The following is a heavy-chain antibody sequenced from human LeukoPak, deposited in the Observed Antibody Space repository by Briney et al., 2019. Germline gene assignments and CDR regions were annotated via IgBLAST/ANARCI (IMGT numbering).Heavy chain of an antibody. V-gene: IGHV3-21*01. D-gene: IGHD6-19*01. CDR2: IRSSSSYI. CDR3: ARDLSSGWYPEYFDY. Sequence: RGSRRLSWPLSASTLASYSMNWDRHPAGGWLEWVSSIRSSSSYIYYADSVKGRFTISTDNAKNSLYLQMNSLRAEDTAVYYCARDLSSGWYPEYFDYWGQGTLVTVSS. CDR1: ASTLASYS. J-gene: IGHJ4*02.